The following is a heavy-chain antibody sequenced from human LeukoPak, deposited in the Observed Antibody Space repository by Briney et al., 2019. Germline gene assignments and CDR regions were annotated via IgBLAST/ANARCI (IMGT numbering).Heavy chain of an antibody. CDR3: ARVFVVVPAATPESDAFDI. V-gene: IGHV1-2*02. CDR1: GYTFTTYD. J-gene: IGHJ3*02. Sequence: ASVKVSCKASGYTFTTYDINWVRQATGQGLEWMGWINPNSGGTNYAQKFQGRVTMTRDTSISTAYMELSRLRSHDTAVYYCARVFVVVPAATPESDAFDIWGQGTMVTVSS. D-gene: IGHD2-2*01. CDR2: INPNSGGT.